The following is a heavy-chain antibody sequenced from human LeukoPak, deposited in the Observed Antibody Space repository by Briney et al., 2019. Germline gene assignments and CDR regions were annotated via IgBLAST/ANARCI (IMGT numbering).Heavy chain of an antibody. CDR3: ARLMTPRYYYYYMDV. V-gene: IGHV4-59*12. CDR1: GVSISSYY. J-gene: IGHJ6*03. CDR2: IYYSGST. Sequence: SETLSLTCTVSGVSISSYYWSWIRQPPGKGLEWIGYIYYSGSTNYNPSLKSRVTISVDTSKNQFSLKLSSVTAADTAVYYCARLMTPRYYYYYMDVWGKGTTVTVSS. D-gene: IGHD3-16*01.